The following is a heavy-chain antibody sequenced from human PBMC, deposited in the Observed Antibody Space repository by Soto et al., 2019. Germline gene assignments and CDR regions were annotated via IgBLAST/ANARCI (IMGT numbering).Heavy chain of an antibody. CDR2: ISPYNGNT. V-gene: IGHV1-18*04. CDR1: GYTFVSYG. CDR3: ARDQYYFDSSGYYDF. J-gene: IGHJ4*02. D-gene: IGHD3-22*01. Sequence: QIQLVQSGAEVKKPGASVRVSCETSGYTFVSYGISWVRQAPGQGLEWMGWISPYNGNTNYAEKFKDRVTLTTDTSTDTAFLDLRSLTPDDTAVYSCARDQYYFDSSGYYDFWGQGTLVTVSS.